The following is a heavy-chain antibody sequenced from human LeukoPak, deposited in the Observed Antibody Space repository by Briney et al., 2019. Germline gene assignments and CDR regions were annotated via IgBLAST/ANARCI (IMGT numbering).Heavy chain of an antibody. J-gene: IGHJ6*03. V-gene: IGHV3-30*04. CDR2: ISDDGRDV. Sequence: HPGGSLRLSCAASGFTFSTFPMHWVRQAPDKGLEWVAVISDDGRDVYYAGSVKGRFTISRDNSKNTLYLQMHSVSPEDTAVVYCARVGRVSIYPSYMDVWGKGTTVTVSS. CDR3: ARVGRVSIYPSYMDV. D-gene: IGHD6-6*01. CDR1: GFTFSTFP.